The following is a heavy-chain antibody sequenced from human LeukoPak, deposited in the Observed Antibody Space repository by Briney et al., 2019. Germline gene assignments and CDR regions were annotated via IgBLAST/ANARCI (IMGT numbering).Heavy chain of an antibody. Sequence: GGSLRLSCAASGFTFSSYWMSWVRQAPGKGLEWVANIKQDGSEKYYVDSVKGRFTVSRDNAKNSLYLQMNSLRAEDTAVYYCARIPEVVPDATYYFDYWGQGTLVTVSS. V-gene: IGHV3-7*03. J-gene: IGHJ4*02. CDR2: IKQDGSEK. CDR3: ARIPEVVPDATYYFDY. CDR1: GFTFSSYW. D-gene: IGHD2-2*01.